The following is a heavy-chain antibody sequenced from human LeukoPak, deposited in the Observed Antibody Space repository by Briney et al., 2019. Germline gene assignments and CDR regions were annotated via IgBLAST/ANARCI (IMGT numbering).Heavy chain of an antibody. CDR3: AKGEGALDS. CDR2: ISYDSSNK. V-gene: IGHV3-30*18. Sequence: GGSLRLSCAASGFTFSSYAMSWVRQAPGKGLEWVALISYDSSNKYYADSVKGRFIISRDNSKNTMYLHMNSLRAEDTGVCYCAKGEGALDSWGQGTLVTVSS. J-gene: IGHJ4*02. CDR1: GFTFSSYA. D-gene: IGHD1-26*01.